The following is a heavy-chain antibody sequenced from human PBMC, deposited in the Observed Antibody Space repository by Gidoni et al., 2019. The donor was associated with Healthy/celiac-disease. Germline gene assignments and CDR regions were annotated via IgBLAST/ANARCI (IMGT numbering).Heavy chain of an antibody. CDR1: GFPFSSYA. CDR3: AKDRVRWQLVPTYFDY. D-gene: IGHD6-13*01. V-gene: IGHV3-23*01. Sequence: EVQLLESGGGLVPPGGSLRLSCAASGFPFSSYAMRWVRQAPGKGLEWVSAISGSGGSTYYADSVKGRFTISRDNSKNTLYLQMNSLRAEDTAVYYCAKDRVRWQLVPTYFDYWGQGTLVTVSS. CDR2: ISGSGGST. J-gene: IGHJ4*02.